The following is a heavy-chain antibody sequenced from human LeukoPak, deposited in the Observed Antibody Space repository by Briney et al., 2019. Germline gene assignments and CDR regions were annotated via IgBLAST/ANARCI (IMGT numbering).Heavy chain of an antibody. D-gene: IGHD1-20*01. V-gene: IGHV3-30*18. Sequence: GRSLRLSCAASGFTFSTYGVHWVRQAPGKGLEWVAVMSYDGSNRYYADSVKGRFTISRDNSKNTLYLQMNSLRAEDTAVYHCAKALLTGTYYYYAMDVWGQGTTVTVSS. CDR1: GFTFSTYG. CDR3: AKALLTGTYYYYAMDV. CDR2: MSYDGSNR. J-gene: IGHJ6*02.